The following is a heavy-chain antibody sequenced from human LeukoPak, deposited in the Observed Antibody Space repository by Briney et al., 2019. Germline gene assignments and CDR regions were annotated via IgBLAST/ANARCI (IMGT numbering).Heavy chain of an antibody. D-gene: IGHD3-10*01. V-gene: IGHV1-69*05. CDR2: IIPIFGSA. CDR3: ARDGYYGSGSYPYYYGMDV. Sequence: SVKVSCKASGGTFSSYAISWVRQAPGQGLEWMGGIIPIFGSANYAQKLQGRVTMTTDTSTSTAYMELRSLRSDDTAVYYCARDGYYGSGSYPYYYGMDVWGQGTTVTVSS. J-gene: IGHJ6*02. CDR1: GGTFSSYA.